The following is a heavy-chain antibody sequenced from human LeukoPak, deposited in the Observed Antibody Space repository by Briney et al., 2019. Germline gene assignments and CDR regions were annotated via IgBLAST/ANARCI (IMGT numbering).Heavy chain of an antibody. CDR1: GYSFTSYW. J-gene: IGHJ3*02. CDR3: ARHRPVKKNTVTNAFDI. V-gene: IGHV5-51*01. CDR2: IYPGDSDT. D-gene: IGHD4-17*01. Sequence: GESLKISCKGSGYSFTSYWIGWVRQMPGKGLEWMGIIYPGDSDTKYRPSFEGQVTISADKSISTAYLQWSSLKASDTAMYYCARHRPVKKNTVTNAFDIWGQGTMVTVSS.